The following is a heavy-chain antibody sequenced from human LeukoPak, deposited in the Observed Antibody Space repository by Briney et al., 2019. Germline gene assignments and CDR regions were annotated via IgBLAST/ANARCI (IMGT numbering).Heavy chain of an antibody. V-gene: IGHV4-4*02. CDR1: GGSISNTNW. CDR3: ARGKRGYSSSWYDY. J-gene: IGHJ4*02. CDR2: ISLTGLT. D-gene: IGHD6-13*01. Sequence: SETLSLTCGVSGGSISNTNWWSWVRQPPGQGLEWIGEISLTGLTHYNPSLKSRVTISVDTSKNQFSLKLSSVTAADTAVYYCARGKRGYSSSWYDYWGQGTLVTVSS.